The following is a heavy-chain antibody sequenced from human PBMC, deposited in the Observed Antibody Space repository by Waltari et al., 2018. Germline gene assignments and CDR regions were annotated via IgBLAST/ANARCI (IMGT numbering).Heavy chain of an antibody. V-gene: IGHV4-39*07. CDR1: GGSISSSSYY. Sequence: QLQLQESGPGLVKPSETLSLTCTVSGGSISSSSYYWGWIRQPPGKGLEWIGSIYYSGSTYYNPPLKSRVTISVDTSKNQFSLKLSSVTAADTAVYYCARDGGRAGTSWGQGTLVTVSS. CDR2: IYYSGST. CDR3: ARDGGRAGTS. J-gene: IGHJ4*02. D-gene: IGHD3-10*01.